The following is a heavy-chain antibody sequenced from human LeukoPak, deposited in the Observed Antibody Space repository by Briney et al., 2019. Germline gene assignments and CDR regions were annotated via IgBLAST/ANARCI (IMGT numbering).Heavy chain of an antibody. CDR3: ARGTAGDSSGYYYFDY. V-gene: IGHV3-20*04. CDR2: INWNGGST. D-gene: IGHD3-22*01. J-gene: IGHJ4*02. CDR1: GFTFDDYG. Sequence: PGGSLRLSCAASGFTFDDYGMSWVRQAPGKGLEWVSGINWNGGSTGYADSVKGRFTISRDNAKNSLYLQMNSLRAEDTALYYCARGTAGDSSGYYYFDYWGQGTLVTVSS.